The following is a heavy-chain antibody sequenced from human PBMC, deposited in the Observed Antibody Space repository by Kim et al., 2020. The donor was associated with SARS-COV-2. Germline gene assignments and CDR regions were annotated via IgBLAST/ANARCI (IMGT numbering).Heavy chain of an antibody. D-gene: IGHD6-19*01. J-gene: IGHJ4*02. V-gene: IGHV4-59*08. Sequence: SETLSLTCTVSGGSISSYYWSWIRQPPGKGLEWIGYIYYSGSTNYNPSLKSRVTISVDTSKNQFSLKLSSVTAADTAVYYCARRAAVAGTVFDYWGQGT. CDR2: IYYSGST. CDR3: ARRAAVAGTVFDY. CDR1: GGSISSYY.